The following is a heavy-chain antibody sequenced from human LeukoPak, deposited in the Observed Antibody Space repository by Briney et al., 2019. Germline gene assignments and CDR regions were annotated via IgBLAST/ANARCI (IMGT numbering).Heavy chain of an antibody. V-gene: IGHV3-48*01. J-gene: IGHJ6*03. D-gene: IGHD4-11*01. CDR3: ARILPRQYRPPYYYYMDV. CDR1: GFTFSSYS. Sequence: PGGSLRLSCAASGFTFSSYSMNWVRQAPGKGLEWVSYISSSSSTIYYADSVKGRFTISRDNAKNSLYLQMNSLRAGDAAVYYCARILPRQYRPPYYYYMDVWGKGTTVTVSS. CDR2: ISSSSSTI.